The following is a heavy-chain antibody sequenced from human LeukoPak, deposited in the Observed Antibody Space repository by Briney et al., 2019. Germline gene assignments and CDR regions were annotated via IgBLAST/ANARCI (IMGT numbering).Heavy chain of an antibody. CDR1: GFTFDDYG. J-gene: IGHJ6*03. Sequence: PGGSLRLSCAASGFTFDDYGMSWVRQAPGKGLEWVANIKQDGSEKYYVDSVKGRFTISRDNAKNSLYLQMNSLRAEDTAVYYCARDSAQTDSYYYYYYYMDVWGKGTTVTVSS. D-gene: IGHD1-14*01. CDR3: ARDSAQTDSYYYYYYYMDV. CDR2: IKQDGSEK. V-gene: IGHV3-7*01.